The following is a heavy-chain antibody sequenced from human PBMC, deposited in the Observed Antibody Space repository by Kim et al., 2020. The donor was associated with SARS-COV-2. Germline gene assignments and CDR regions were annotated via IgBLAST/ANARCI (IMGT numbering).Heavy chain of an antibody. CDR2: IWYDGSNK. CDR1: GFTFSSYG. J-gene: IGHJ3*02. Sequence: GGSLRLSCAASGFTFSSYGMHWVRQAPGKGLEWVAVIWYDGSNKYYADSVKGRFTISRDNSKNTLYLQMNSLRAEDTAVYYCARGPGVWQQRDAFDIWGQGTMVTVSS. V-gene: IGHV3-33*01. D-gene: IGHD6-13*01. CDR3: ARGPGVWQQRDAFDI.